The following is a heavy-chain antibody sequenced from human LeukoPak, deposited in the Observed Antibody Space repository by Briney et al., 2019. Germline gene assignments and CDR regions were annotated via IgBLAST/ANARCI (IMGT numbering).Heavy chain of an antibody. V-gene: IGHV1-18*01. CDR1: GYTFTSYG. D-gene: IGHD4-23*01. CDR2: ISAYNGNT. CDR3: ARDYGGNYYNWFDP. Sequence: GASVKVSCKASGYTFTSYGISWVRQAPRQGLEWMGWISAYNGNTNYAQKLQGRVTMTTDTSTSTAYMELRSLRSDDTAVYYCARDYGGNYYNWFDPWGQGTLVTVSS. J-gene: IGHJ5*02.